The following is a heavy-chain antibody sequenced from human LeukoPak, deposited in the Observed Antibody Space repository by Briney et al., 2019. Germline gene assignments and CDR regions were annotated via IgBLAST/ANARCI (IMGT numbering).Heavy chain of an antibody. J-gene: IGHJ4*02. CDR3: ASKMPYYYDSPPDY. V-gene: IGHV3-53*01. CDR2: IHSGGST. Sequence: GGSLRLSCAASGFTVSSNYMSWVRQAPGKGLEWVSVIHSGGSTYYADSVKGRFTISRDNSKNTLYLQMNSLRAEDTAVYYCASKMPYYYDSPPDYWGQGTLVTVSS. D-gene: IGHD3-22*01. CDR1: GFTVSSNY.